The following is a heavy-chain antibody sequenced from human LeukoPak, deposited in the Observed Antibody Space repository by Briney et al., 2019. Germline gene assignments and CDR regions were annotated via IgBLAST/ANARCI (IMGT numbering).Heavy chain of an antibody. J-gene: IGHJ4*02. V-gene: IGHV3-23*01. Sequence: GGSLRLSCAASGFTFSSFAMSWVRQAPGKGLGWVSFIGGSGESTYYADYVKGRFTVSRDNSKNTLNLQLNSLRAEDTAVYYCAKDAIGQYRPYYFDCWGQGTLVTVSS. CDR1: GFTFSSFA. CDR3: AKDAIGQYRPYYFDC. D-gene: IGHD3-16*02. CDR2: IGGSGEST.